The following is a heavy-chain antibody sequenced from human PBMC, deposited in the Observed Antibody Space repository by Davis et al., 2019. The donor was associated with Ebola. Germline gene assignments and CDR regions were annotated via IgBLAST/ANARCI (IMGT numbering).Heavy chain of an antibody. V-gene: IGHV3-23*01. J-gene: IGHJ4*02. CDR1: GFTFSSNS. Sequence: GESLKISCAASGFTFSSNSMNWVRQAPGKGLEWVSAISGSGGSTYYADSVKSRFTISRDNSKNTLYLQMNSLRAEDTAVYYCAKYSSSWTFDYWGQGTLVTVSS. D-gene: IGHD6-13*01. CDR2: ISGSGGST. CDR3: AKYSSSWTFDY.